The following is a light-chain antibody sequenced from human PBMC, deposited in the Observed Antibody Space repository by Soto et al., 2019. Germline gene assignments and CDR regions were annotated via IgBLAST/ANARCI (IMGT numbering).Light chain of an antibody. V-gene: IGKV3-15*01. CDR3: QHYNSWPPWT. CDR2: GAS. J-gene: IGKJ1*01. CDR1: QRVSSN. Sequence: EIVMTQSPATLSVSPGERATLSCRASQRVSSNLAWYQQKPGQAPRLLIYGASTRATGIPARFSGSGSGTKFTPTISSLQSEYFAINYCQHYNSWPPWTFGQGTKVEIK.